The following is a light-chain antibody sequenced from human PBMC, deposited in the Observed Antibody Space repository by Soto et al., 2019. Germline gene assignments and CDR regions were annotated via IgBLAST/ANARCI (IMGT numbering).Light chain of an antibody. V-gene: IGKV3-20*01. Sequence: EIMWTQSPGTLSLSPGERVTLSCWASRSVSSRFLAWYQQKPGQAPRVLIYGASSRATGMPDRFSGSGSGPDFTLTISRLEPEDFAVYYCQQYGYSPYTFGQATKLEIK. J-gene: IGKJ2*01. CDR1: RSVSSRF. CDR2: GAS. CDR3: QQYGYSPYT.